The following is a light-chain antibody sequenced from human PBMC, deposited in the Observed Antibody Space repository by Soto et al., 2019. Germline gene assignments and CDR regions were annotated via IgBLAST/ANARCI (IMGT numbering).Light chain of an antibody. CDR1: SSDVSGYGY. V-gene: IGLV2-14*01. CDR2: GVS. J-gene: IGLJ2*01. Sequence: QSALTQPASVSGSPGQSITISCTGTSSDVSGYGYVSWYQQHPGKAPKLMIYGVSNRPSGVSNRFSGSKSGNTASLTISGLQAEDEADYYCSAYTGSSTLVFGGGTKLTVL. CDR3: SAYTGSSTLV.